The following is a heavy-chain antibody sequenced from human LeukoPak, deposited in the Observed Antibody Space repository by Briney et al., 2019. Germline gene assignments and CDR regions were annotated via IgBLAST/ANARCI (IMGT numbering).Heavy chain of an antibody. CDR3: ARDGSSNYGDYNWFDP. J-gene: IGHJ5*02. CDR2: IYYSGST. CDR1: GGSISSSSYY. D-gene: IGHD4-17*01. Sequence: PSETLSLTCTVSGGSISSSSYYWGWIRQPPGKGLEWIGSIYYSGSTYYNPSLKSRVTISVDTSKNQFSLKLSSVTAADTAVYYCARDGSSNYGDYNWFDPWGQGTLVTVSS. V-gene: IGHV4-39*02.